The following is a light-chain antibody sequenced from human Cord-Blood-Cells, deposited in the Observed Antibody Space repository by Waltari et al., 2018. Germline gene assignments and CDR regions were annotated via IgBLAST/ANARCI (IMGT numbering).Light chain of an antibody. CDR3: CSYAGSSTL. Sequence: QSALTQPASVSGSPGQSITISCTGTSSDVGSYNLVSCYQQHPGKAPKHMIYEGSKRSSGVSNRFSGSKSGNTASLTISGLQAEDEADYYCCSYAGSSTLFGGGTKLTVL. V-gene: IGLV2-23*01. CDR2: EGS. J-gene: IGLJ3*02. CDR1: SSDVGSYNL.